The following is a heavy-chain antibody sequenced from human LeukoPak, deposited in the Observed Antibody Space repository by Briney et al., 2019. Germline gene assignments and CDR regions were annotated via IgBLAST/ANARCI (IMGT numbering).Heavy chain of an antibody. V-gene: IGHV3-9*03. CDR3: ARSPQVLRFLEWSSYYFDY. CDR1: GLTFDDYA. CDR2: ISWNSGSI. D-gene: IGHD3-3*01. J-gene: IGHJ4*02. Sequence: GGSLRLSCAASGLTFDDYAMHWVRQAPGKGLEWVSGISWNSGSIGYADSVKGRFTISRDNAKNSLYLQMNSLRAEDMALYYCARSPQVLRFLEWSSYYFDYWGQGTLVTVSS.